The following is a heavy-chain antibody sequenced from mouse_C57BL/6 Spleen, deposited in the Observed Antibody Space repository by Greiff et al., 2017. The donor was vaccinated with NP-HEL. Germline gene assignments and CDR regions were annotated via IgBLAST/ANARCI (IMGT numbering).Heavy chain of an antibody. V-gene: IGHV7-3*01. CDR2: IRNKANGYTT. D-gene: IGHD1-1*01. CDR1: GFTFTDYY. Sequence: EVKLVESGGGLVQPGGSLSLSCAASGFTFTDYYMSWVRQPPGKALEWLGFIRNKANGYTTEYSASVKGRFTISRDNSQSILYLQMNALRAEDSATYYCARSLLRGLDYWGQGTTLTVSS. J-gene: IGHJ2*01. CDR3: ARSLLRGLDY.